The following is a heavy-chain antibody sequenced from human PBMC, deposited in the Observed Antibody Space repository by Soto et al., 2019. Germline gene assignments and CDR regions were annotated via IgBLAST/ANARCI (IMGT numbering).Heavy chain of an antibody. Sequence: QVQLVQSGAEVKKPGSSVKVSCKASGGTFSSYAISWVRQAPGQGLEWMGGIIPIFGTANYAQKFQGRVTITADESPSTAYMELSSLRSEDTAVYYCARDPPPYYYDSSPNRFDPWGQGTLVTVSS. J-gene: IGHJ5*02. CDR1: GGTFSSYA. D-gene: IGHD3-22*01. CDR2: IIPIFGTA. CDR3: ARDPPPYYYDSSPNRFDP. V-gene: IGHV1-69*01.